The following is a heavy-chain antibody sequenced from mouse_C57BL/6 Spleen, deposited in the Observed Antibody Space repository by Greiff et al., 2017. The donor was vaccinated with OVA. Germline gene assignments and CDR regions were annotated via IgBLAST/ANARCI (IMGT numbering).Heavy chain of an antibody. CDR3: AREGATVGAD. Sequence: VQLQESGAELARPGASVKLSCKASGYTFTSYGISWVKQRTGQGLEWIGEIYPRSGNTYYNEKFKGKATLTADKSSSTAYMELRSLTSEDSAVYFCAREGATVGADWGKGTLVTVSA. V-gene: IGHV1-81*01. J-gene: IGHJ3*01. CDR1: GYTFTSYG. D-gene: IGHD1-1*01. CDR2: IYPRSGNT.